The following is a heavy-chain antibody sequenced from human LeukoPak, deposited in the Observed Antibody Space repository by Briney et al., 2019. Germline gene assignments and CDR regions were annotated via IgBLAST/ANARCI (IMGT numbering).Heavy chain of an antibody. CDR2: IYPGDSDT. J-gene: IGHJ4*02. CDR1: GYSFTSYW. CDR3: ARHRFCSGGSCYLIDY. D-gene: IGHD2-15*01. Sequence: GESLKISCKGSGYSFTSYWIGWVRQMPGKGLEWMGIIYPGDSDTRYSPSFQGQVTISADKSISTAYLQWSSLKASDTAMYYCARHRFCSGGSCYLIDYWGQGTLVTVSS. V-gene: IGHV5-51*01.